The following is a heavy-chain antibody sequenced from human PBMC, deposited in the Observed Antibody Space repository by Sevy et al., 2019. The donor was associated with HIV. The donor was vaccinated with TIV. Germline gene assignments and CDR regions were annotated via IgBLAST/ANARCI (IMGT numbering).Heavy chain of an antibody. V-gene: IGHV4-59*01. D-gene: IGHD5-12*01. CDR1: GGSISRYY. CDR3: ARGGPLDAFDI. CDR2: IYYSGAT. Sequence: SETLSLICTISGGSISRYYWSCIRQPPGKGLEWIGYIYYSGATSYNPSLKSRVTISVDTSKNKFSLNLRSVTAADTAVYYCARGGPLDAFDIWGQGTMVTVSS. J-gene: IGHJ3*02.